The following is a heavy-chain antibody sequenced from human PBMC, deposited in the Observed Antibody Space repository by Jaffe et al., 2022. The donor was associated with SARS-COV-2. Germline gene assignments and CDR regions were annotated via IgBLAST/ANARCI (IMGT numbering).Heavy chain of an antibody. Sequence: EVQLVESGGGLVQPGGSLRLSCAASGFTFSSYWMSWVRQAPGKGLEWVANIKQDGSEKYYVDSVKGRFTISRDNAKNSLYLQMNSLRAEDTAVYYCAKPLGSWPSPRSNFDYWGQGTLVTVSS. CDR2: IKQDGSEK. CDR1: GFTFSSYW. D-gene: IGHD6-13*01. V-gene: IGHV3-7*01. CDR3: AKPLGSWPSPRSNFDY. J-gene: IGHJ4*02.